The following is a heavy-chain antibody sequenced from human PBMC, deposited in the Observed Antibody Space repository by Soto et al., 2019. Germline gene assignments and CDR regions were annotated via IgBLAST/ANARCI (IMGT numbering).Heavy chain of an antibody. CDR3: ARSVAVPGAHIDY. CDR1: GGSISGSY. D-gene: IGHD6-19*01. J-gene: IGHJ4*02. V-gene: IGHV4-59*01. CDR2: VYYTGST. Sequence: SETLSLTCSVSGGSISGSYWSWIRQAPGKGLEWLGYVYYTGSTNYSPSLRSRVSISVDTSKNEFSLRLSSVTAADTAVYFCARSVAVPGAHIDYWGQGTQVTSPQ.